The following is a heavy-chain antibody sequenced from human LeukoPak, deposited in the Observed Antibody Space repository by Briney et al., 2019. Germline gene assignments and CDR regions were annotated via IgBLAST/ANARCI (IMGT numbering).Heavy chain of an antibody. J-gene: IGHJ5*02. V-gene: IGHV4-31*03. CDR1: GGSIGGGGYY. D-gene: IGHD4-23*01. CDR3: ARNYGGQTREGGWYDP. CDR2: IYYSGRT. Sequence: SQTLSLTCTVSGGSIGGGGYYWSWIRQHPGKSLEWSGYIYYSGRTYYNPSLKSRDIISVDTSKNHCSLKLSSVTAADTAVDYCARNYGGQTREGGWYDPWGQGTLVTVSS.